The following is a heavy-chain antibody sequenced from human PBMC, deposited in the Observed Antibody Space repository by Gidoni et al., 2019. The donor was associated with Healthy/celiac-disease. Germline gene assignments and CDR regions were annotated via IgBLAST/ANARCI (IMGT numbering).Heavy chain of an antibody. CDR3: ASARSYGPSAFDY. CDR1: YS. V-gene: IGHV3-48*02. Sequence: YSMNWVRQAPGKGLEWVSYISSSSSTIYYADSVKGRFTISRDNAKNSLYLQMNSLRDEDTAVYYCASARSYGPSAFDYWGQGTLVTVSS. J-gene: IGHJ4*02. CDR2: ISSSSSTI. D-gene: IGHD5-18*01.